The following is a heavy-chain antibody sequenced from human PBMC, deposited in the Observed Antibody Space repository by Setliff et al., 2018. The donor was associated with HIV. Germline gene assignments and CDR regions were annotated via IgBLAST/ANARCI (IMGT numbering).Heavy chain of an antibody. Sequence: SETLSLTCTVSGGSISSGNYYWSWVRQPAGKGLEWIGRIYTSGSTNYNPSLKSRVTISLDTSKNQFSLNLSSVTAADTAVYYCARRSPGGGYYMDVWGKGTTVTVSS. CDR1: GGSISSGNYY. J-gene: IGHJ6*03. D-gene: IGHD3-16*01. V-gene: IGHV4-61*02. CDR2: IYTSGST. CDR3: ARRSPGGGYYMDV.